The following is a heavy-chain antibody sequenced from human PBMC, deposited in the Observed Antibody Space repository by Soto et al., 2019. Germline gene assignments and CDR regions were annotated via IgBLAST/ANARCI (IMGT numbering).Heavy chain of an antibody. V-gene: IGHV4-30-4*01. J-gene: IGHJ4*02. CDR1: GGSISSGDYY. CDR3: ARGTSITTRPTHFDY. D-gene: IGHD6-6*01. Sequence: QVQLQESGPGLVKPSQTLSLTCTVSGGSISSGDYYWSWIRQPPGKGLEWIGYIYSSGSTFYSPSLKSRVTISVDTSKNQFSLKLSSITAADTAVYYCARGTSITTRPTHFDYWGQGTLVTVSS. CDR2: IYSSGST.